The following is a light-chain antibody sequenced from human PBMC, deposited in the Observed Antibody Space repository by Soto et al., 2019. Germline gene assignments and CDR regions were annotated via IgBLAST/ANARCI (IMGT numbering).Light chain of an antibody. Sequence: ELVLTQSPGTLSLSPGERATLSCRASQSVCSSYFAWYQQKPGQAHRLLIYGTSARATGIPDRFTGRGSGTDFTLTISRLEPEDFAVYYCQQYGGSPRTFGQGTKVEIK. CDR1: QSVCSSY. CDR2: GTS. CDR3: QQYGGSPRT. J-gene: IGKJ1*01. V-gene: IGKV3-20*01.